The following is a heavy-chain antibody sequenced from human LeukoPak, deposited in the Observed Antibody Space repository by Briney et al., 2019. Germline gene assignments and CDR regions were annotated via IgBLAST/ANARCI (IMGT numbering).Heavy chain of an antibody. Sequence: SETLSLTCSVSGESMRSSYWTWIRQSPGKGLEWIGYIDNTGTTYYNPSPESRVAISVDTSKSQFYLKVTSVTTADTALYFCARVRVAMAGDALDIWGQGTTVTVSS. V-gene: IGHV4-59*01. J-gene: IGHJ3*02. CDR2: IDNTGTT. D-gene: IGHD2-15*01. CDR1: GESMRSSY. CDR3: ARVRVAMAGDALDI.